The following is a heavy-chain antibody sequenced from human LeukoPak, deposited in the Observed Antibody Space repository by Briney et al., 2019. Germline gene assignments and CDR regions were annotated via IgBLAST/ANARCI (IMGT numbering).Heavy chain of an antibody. D-gene: IGHD3-10*01. Sequence: AETLSLTCTVSGGSISGSNSYGGWIRQPPGKGLEWIASISYSGYTSYNPSLKSRVTISVDTSESQFSLKLRSVTATDTAVYYCARLRSGSIIGYWGQGTLVTVSS. CDR2: ISYSGYT. CDR3: ARLRSGSIIGY. J-gene: IGHJ4*02. CDR1: GGSISGSNSY. V-gene: IGHV4-39*01.